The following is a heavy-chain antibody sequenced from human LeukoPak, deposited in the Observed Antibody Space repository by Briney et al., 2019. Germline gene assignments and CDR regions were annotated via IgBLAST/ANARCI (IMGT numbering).Heavy chain of an antibody. CDR3: ARAQLYDILTGSTFDY. Sequence: SETLSLTCAVYGGSFSGYYWSWIRQPPGKGLEWIGEINHSGSTNYNPSLKSRVTISVDTSKNQFSLKLSSVTAADTAVYYCARAQLYDILTGSTFDYWGQGTLVTVSS. CDR1: GGSFSGYY. J-gene: IGHJ4*02. V-gene: IGHV4-34*01. CDR2: INHSGST. D-gene: IGHD3-9*01.